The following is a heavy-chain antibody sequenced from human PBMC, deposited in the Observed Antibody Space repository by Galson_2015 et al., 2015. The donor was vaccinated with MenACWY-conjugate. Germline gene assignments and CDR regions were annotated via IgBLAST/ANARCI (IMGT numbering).Heavy chain of an antibody. V-gene: IGHV3-74*01. CDR2: INRDGSST. Sequence: SLRLSCAASGFTFSSYWMYWVRQAPGKGPVWVAHINRDGSSTSYADSVKGRFTISRDNVKNMLYLQMNSLRAEDTAVYYCARDPERGDGYVLDYWGQGTLVTVSS. D-gene: IGHD5-24*01. CDR1: GFTFSSYW. CDR3: ARDPERGDGYVLDY. J-gene: IGHJ4*02.